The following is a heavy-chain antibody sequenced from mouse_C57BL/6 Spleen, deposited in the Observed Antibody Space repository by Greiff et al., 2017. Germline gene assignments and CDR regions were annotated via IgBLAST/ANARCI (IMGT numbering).Heavy chain of an antibody. D-gene: IGHD1-1*01. J-gene: IGHJ3*01. CDR2: IHPNSGST. CDR3: AAYGSSYGAWFAY. V-gene: IGHV1-64*01. Sequence: QVQLQQPGAELVKPGASVKLSCKASGYTFTSYWMHWVKQRPGQGLEWIGMIHPNSGSTNYNEKFKSKATLTVDKSSSTAYMQLSSLTSEDSAVYDCAAYGSSYGAWFAYWGQGTLVTVSA. CDR1: GYTFTSYW.